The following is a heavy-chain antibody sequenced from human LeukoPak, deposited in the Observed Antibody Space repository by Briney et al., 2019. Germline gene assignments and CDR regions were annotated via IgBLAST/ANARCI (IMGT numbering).Heavy chain of an antibody. CDR3: ARALGSSWYSDY. D-gene: IGHD6-13*01. J-gene: IGHJ4*02. V-gene: IGHV4-34*01. CDR2: INHSGST. CDR1: GGSISGYY. Sequence: SETLSLTCTVSGGSISGYYWTWIRQPPGKGLEWIGEINHSGSTSYNPSLKSRVTISVDTSKNQFSLKLSSVTAADTAVYSCARALGSSWYSDYWGQGTLVTVSS.